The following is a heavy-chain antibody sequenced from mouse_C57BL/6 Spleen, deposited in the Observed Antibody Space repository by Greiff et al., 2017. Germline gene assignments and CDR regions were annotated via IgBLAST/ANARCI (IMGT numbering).Heavy chain of an antibody. CDR2: IDPSDSET. CDR1: GYTFTSYW. Sequence: QVQLQQPGAELVRPGSSVKLSCKASGYTFTSYWMHWVKQRPIQGLEWIGNIDPSDSETHYNQKFKDKATLTVDKSSSTAYMQLSSLTSEDSAVYYCARTYCSNAWFAYWGQGTMVTVSA. V-gene: IGHV1-52*01. J-gene: IGHJ3*01. CDR3: ARTYCSNAWFAY. D-gene: IGHD2-5*01.